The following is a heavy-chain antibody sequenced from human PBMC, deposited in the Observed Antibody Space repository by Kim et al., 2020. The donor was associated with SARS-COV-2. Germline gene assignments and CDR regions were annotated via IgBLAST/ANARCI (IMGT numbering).Heavy chain of an antibody. CDR1: GYTFTSYA. V-gene: IGHV1-3*01. J-gene: IGHJ5*02. CDR3: AREGGYYYGSGSYFLRGTTSNWFDP. CDR2: INAGNGNT. D-gene: IGHD3-10*01. Sequence: ASVKVSCKASGYTFTSYAMHWVRQAPGQRLEWMGWINAGNGNTKYSQKFQGRVTITRDTSASTAYMELSSLRSEDTAVYYCAREGGYYYGSGSYFLRGTTSNWFDPWGQGTLVTVSS.